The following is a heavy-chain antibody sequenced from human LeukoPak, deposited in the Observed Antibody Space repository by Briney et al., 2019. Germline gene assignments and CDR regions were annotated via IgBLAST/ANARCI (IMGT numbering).Heavy chain of an antibody. J-gene: IGHJ4*02. CDR2: ISGSAGST. D-gene: IGHD6-19*01. CDR1: GFTLSSYA. V-gene: IGHV3-23*01. Sequence: GGSLRLSCAASGFTLSSYAMNWVRQAPGKGLEWVSTISGSAGSTYYADSVKGRFTISRDNSKNTLYLQMNSLRAEDTAVYYCAKETHSRSGWLDYWGQGILVTVSS. CDR3: AKETHSRSGWLDY.